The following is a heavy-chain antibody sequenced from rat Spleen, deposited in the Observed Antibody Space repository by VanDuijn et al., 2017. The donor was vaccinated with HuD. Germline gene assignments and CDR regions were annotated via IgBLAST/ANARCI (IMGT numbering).Heavy chain of an antibody. V-gene: IGHV5-20*01. Sequence: EVQLVESGGGLVQPGRSLKLSCAASGFTFSDYYMAWVRQAPTKGLEWVATISYDGSTTYYRDSVKGRFTISRDNAKNILYLQMDSLTSEDTATYYCTTPEDYDGSYVLWGQGVMVTVSS. J-gene: IGHJ2*01. CDR1: GFTFSDYY. CDR2: ISYDGSTT. CDR3: TTPEDYDGSYVL. D-gene: IGHD1-12*02.